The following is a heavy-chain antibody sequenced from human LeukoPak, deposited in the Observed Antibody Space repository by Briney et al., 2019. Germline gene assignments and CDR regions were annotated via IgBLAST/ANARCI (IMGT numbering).Heavy chain of an antibody. J-gene: IGHJ3*02. CDR1: GFTFDDYA. CDR2: ISGSGGST. D-gene: IGHD6-6*01. V-gene: IGHV3-23*01. Sequence: GGSLRLSCAASGFTFDDYAMHWVRQAPGKGLEWVSAISGSGGSTYYADSVKGRFTISRDNSKNTLYLQMNSLRAEDTAVYYCAKYVGAARPVDAFDIWGQGTMVTVSS. CDR3: AKYVGAARPVDAFDI.